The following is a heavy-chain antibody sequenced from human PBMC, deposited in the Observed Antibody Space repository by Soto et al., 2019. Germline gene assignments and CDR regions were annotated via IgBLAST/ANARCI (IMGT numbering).Heavy chain of an antibody. D-gene: IGHD2-2*01. CDR1: GGTFSSYA. Sequence: QVQLVQSGAEVKKPGSSVKVSCKASGGTFSSYAISWVRQAPGQGLEWMGGIIPIFGTANYAQKFQGRVTITADESTSTAYMELSSLRSEDTAVYYCAGGGVPQPGADNWFDPWGQGTLVTVSS. J-gene: IGHJ5*02. CDR3: AGGGVPQPGADNWFDP. V-gene: IGHV1-69*01. CDR2: IIPIFGTA.